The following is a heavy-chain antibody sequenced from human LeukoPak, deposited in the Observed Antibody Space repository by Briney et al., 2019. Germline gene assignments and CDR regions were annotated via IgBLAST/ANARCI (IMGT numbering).Heavy chain of an antibody. J-gene: IGHJ4*02. CDR2: INSNSGET. D-gene: IGHD3-9*01. V-gene: IGHV1-2*02. Sequence: ASVKVSCKASGYTFTDYYIHWVRQAPGQGLEWMGWINSNSGETRLAQKFQGRVTMTRDTSISTAYMEFYSLRSDDTAVYLCARDPILVTGLAFDYWGPGTLVTVSS. CDR3: ARDPILVTGLAFDY. CDR1: GYTFTDYY.